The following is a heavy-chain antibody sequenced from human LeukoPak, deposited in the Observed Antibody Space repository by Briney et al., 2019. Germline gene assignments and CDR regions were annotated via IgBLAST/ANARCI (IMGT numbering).Heavy chain of an antibody. Sequence: PGGSLRLSCAASGFTVSSNYMSWVRQAPGKGLEWVSVIYSGGSTYYADSVKGRFTISRDNSKNTLYLQMNSLRAEDTAVYYCAKDLSKYYDFWSGYSLFDYWGQGTLVTVSS. CDR1: GFTVSSNY. J-gene: IGHJ4*02. CDR2: IYSGGST. CDR3: AKDLSKYYDFWSGYSLFDY. V-gene: IGHV3-53*01. D-gene: IGHD3-3*01.